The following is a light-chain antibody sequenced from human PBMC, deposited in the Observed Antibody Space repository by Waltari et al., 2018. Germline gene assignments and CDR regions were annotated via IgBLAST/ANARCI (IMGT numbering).Light chain of an antibody. Sequence: IVLTQSPDTLSVSPGETATLSCRASQNINSNLAWYHQRPGQPPRLLIHAASTRAPGVPARSSGSRSGTEFTLTISNLQSEDFAVYYCQQYSLGPPITFGQGTRLEIK. CDR1: QNINSN. J-gene: IGKJ5*01. CDR2: AAS. CDR3: QQYSLGPPIT. V-gene: IGKV3-15*01.